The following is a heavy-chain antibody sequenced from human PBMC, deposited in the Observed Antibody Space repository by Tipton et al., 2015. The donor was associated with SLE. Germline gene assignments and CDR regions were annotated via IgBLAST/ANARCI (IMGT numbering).Heavy chain of an antibody. Sequence: TLSLTCTVSGGSIANSRYYWAWIRQPPGKGLEWIGSIYYSGSPYYNPSRKSRLTMSVVASKNQFSLRMNSVTAADTAFYYCAANAYDFWKEFDSWGQGTLVTVSS. CDR1: GGSIANSRYY. J-gene: IGHJ4*02. CDR3: AANAYDFWKEFDS. CDR2: IYYSGSP. D-gene: IGHD3-3*01. V-gene: IGHV4-39*07.